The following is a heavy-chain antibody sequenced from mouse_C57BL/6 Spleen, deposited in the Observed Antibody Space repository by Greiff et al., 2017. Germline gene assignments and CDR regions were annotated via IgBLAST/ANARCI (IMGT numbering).Heavy chain of an antibody. D-gene: IGHD1-1*01. CDR1: GYTFTSYW. J-gene: IGHJ2*01. CDR2: IHPNSGST. V-gene: IGHV1-64*01. CDR3: ASDYGSSDFDY. Sequence: VQLKQPGAELVKPGASVKLSCKASGYTFTSYWMHWVKQRPGQGLEWIGMIHPNSGSTNYNEKFKSKATLTVDKSSSTAYMQLSSLTSEDSAVYYCASDYGSSDFDYWGQGTTLTVSS.